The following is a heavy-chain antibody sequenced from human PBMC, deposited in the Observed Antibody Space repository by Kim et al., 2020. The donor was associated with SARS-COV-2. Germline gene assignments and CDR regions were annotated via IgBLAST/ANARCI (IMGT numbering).Heavy chain of an antibody. V-gene: IGHV3-30*07. Sequence: GKGRFTISRDNSKNTLYLQMNSLRAEDTAVYYCARDRGSSSWYYYYGMDVWGQGTTVTVSS. CDR3: ARDRGSSSWYYYYGMDV. D-gene: IGHD6-13*01. J-gene: IGHJ6*02.